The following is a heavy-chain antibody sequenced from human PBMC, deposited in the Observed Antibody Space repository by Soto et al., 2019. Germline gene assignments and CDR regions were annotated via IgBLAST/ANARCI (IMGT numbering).Heavy chain of an antibody. D-gene: IGHD6-19*01. J-gene: IGHJ5*02. Sequence: SETLSLTCTVSGGSVSSGSYYWSWIRQPPGKGLEWIGYIYYSGSTNYNPSLKSRVTISVDTSKNQFSLKLSSVTAADTAVYYCARGIAVAGTSYWFDPWGQGTLVTVSS. V-gene: IGHV4-61*01. CDR3: ARGIAVAGTSYWFDP. CDR1: GGSVSSGSYY. CDR2: IYYSGST.